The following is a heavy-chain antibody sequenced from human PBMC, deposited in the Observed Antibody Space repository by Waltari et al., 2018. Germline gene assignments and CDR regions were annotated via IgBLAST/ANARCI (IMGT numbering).Heavy chain of an antibody. Sequence: EVQLVESGGGLVQPGGSLRLSCAASGFTVGTFWMHWVRQAPGKGLVWVAHSNSDGITTAYADSVKGRFTISRDVAKNTLSLQVNSLRVDDTAVYYCARGNYYGMDVWGQGTTVTVSS. V-gene: IGHV3-74*01. CDR3: ARGNYYGMDV. J-gene: IGHJ6*02. CDR1: GFTVGTFW. CDR2: SNSDGITT.